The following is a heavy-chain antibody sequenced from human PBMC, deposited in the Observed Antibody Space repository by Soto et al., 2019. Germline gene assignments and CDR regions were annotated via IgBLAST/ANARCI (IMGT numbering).Heavy chain of an antibody. CDR3: ARSYTVVVMGAFDI. V-gene: IGHV1-69*01. D-gene: IGHD3-22*01. Sequence: QVQLVQSGAEVKKPGSSVKVSCKASGGTFSSYAISWVRQAPGQGLEWMGGIIPIFGTANYAQKFQGRVTLTAEESTSTAYMELSSLRSEDTAVYYCARSYTVVVMGAFDIWGQGTMVTVSS. J-gene: IGHJ3*02. CDR1: GGTFSSYA. CDR2: IIPIFGTA.